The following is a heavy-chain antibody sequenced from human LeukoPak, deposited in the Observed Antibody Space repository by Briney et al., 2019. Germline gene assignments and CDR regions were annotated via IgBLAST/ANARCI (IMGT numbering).Heavy chain of an antibody. V-gene: IGHV3-7*04. D-gene: IGHD1-26*01. J-gene: IGHJ4*02. CDR3: ARDLLAGGVDY. CDR2: IKQDGSEK. CDR1: RFTFSTYW. Sequence: PGGSLRLSCAASRFTFSTYWMSWVRQAPGKGLAWVANIKQDGSEKYYVDSVKGRFTISRDNAKNSLYLQMNSLRAEDTAVYYCARDLLAGGVDYWGQGTLVTVSS.